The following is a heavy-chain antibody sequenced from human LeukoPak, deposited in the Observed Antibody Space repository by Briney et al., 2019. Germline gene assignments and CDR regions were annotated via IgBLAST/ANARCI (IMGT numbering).Heavy chain of an antibody. D-gene: IGHD6-13*01. V-gene: IGHV1-69*04. CDR3: ARLGSIAAAGRAFDY. CDR2: IIPILGIA. Sequence: GSSVKVSCKASGGTFSSYAISWVRQAPGQVLEWMGRIIPILGIANYAQKFQGRVTITADKSTSTAYMELSSLRSEDTAVYYCARLGSIAAAGRAFDYWGQGTLVTVSS. CDR1: GGTFSSYA. J-gene: IGHJ4*02.